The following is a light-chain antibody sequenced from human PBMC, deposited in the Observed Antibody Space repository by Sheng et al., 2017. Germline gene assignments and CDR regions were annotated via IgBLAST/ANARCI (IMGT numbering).Light chain of an antibody. Sequence: EVVLTQSPATLSLSPGERATLACRASQDIATYLAWYQSKPGQAPRAPSSMMHPPGPLASQPDSVAVGSGTDFTLTISSLEPEDFAVYYCQQNGSPSITFGQGTRLE. CDR1: QDIATY. CDR2: MHP. J-gene: IGKJ5*01. V-gene: IGKV3-11*01. CDR3: QQNGSPSIT.